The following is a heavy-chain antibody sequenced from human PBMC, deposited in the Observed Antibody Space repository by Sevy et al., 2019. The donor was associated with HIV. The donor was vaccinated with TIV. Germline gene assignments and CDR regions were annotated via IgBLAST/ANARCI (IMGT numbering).Heavy chain of an antibody. Sequence: GGSLRLSCAASGFTVSSNYMTWVRQVPGKGLEGVSVIYSDGTTYHADSVKDRFTISRDNSENTLYLQMNSLRAEDTAVYYCARGKSGYGYALNYWSQGTLVTVSS. CDR3: ARGKSGYGYALNY. J-gene: IGHJ4*02. CDR2: IYSDGTT. D-gene: IGHD5-18*01. CDR1: GFTVSSNY. V-gene: IGHV3-66*01.